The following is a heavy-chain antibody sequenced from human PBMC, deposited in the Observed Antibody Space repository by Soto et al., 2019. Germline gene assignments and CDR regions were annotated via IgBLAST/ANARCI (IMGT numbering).Heavy chain of an antibody. V-gene: IGHV3-64D*06. Sequence: PGGSLRLSCAASGFTFSIYAMHWVRQAPGKGLEYVSSISTNGGSTDYADSVKGRFTISRDNSKNTVYLQMSSLRVEDTAVYYCVKGEYYYDSSGYYSDWFDPWG. D-gene: IGHD3-22*01. CDR2: ISTNGGST. J-gene: IGHJ5*02. CDR3: VKGEYYYDSSGYYSDWFDP. CDR1: GFTFSIYA.